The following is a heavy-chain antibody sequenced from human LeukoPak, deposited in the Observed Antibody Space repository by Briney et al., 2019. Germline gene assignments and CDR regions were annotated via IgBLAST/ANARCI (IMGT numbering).Heavy chain of an antibody. V-gene: IGHV1-69*13. CDR2: IIPIFRTT. D-gene: IGHD3-3*01. CDR3: AREGYYDFWSGQRSYYYMDV. CDR1: GGTFSRHA. J-gene: IGHJ6*03. Sequence: ASVKVSCKASGGTFSRHAISWVRQAPGQGLEWMGGIIPIFRTTNYAQKFQGRVTITADESTSTAYMELSSLRSEDTAVYYCAREGYYDFWSGQRSYYYMDVWGKGTTVTVSS.